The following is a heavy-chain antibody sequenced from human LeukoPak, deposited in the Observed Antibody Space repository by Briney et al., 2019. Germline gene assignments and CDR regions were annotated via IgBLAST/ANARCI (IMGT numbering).Heavy chain of an antibody. Sequence: PSETLSLTCAVYGGSFSGYYWSWIRQPPGKGLEWIGEINHSGSTNYNPSLKSRVTISADTSKNQFSLKLSSVTAADTAVYYCARRVLLWFGESISTYFDYWGQGTLVTVSS. CDR3: ARRVLLWFGESISTYFDY. V-gene: IGHV4-34*01. D-gene: IGHD3-10*01. CDR2: INHSGST. CDR1: GGSFSGYY. J-gene: IGHJ4*02.